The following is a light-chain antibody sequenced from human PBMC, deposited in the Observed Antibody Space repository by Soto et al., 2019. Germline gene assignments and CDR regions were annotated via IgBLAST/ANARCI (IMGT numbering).Light chain of an antibody. CDR1: QTISTY. Sequence: DIQRTQSPSTLSASVGDRVTITCRASQTISTYVAWYQQKPGAAPHLLIYDASSLESGVSSRFSRSGSGTGMTRTMKSRQPDGVATYYWQQYNSYWTFGEGTKVEIK. CDR2: DAS. J-gene: IGKJ1*01. V-gene: IGKV1-5*01. CDR3: QQYNSYWT.